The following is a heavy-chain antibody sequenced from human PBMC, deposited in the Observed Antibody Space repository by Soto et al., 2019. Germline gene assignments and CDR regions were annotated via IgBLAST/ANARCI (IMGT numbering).Heavy chain of an antibody. CDR1: GSTFSIYA. Sequence: GGSLRLSCVASGSTFSIYAMSWVRQAPGKGLEWVSALNAGGDNTYYADSVKGRFTISRDNSLSALYLHMNSLRIEDTAVYYCAHPRGYGVFDAYDIWGQGTTVTVSS. J-gene: IGHJ3*02. CDR2: LNAGGDNT. D-gene: IGHD4-17*01. V-gene: IGHV3-23*01. CDR3: AHPRGYGVFDAYDI.